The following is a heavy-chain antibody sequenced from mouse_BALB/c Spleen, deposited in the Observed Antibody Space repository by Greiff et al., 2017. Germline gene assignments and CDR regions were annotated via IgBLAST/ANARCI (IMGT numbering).Heavy chain of an antibody. CDR2: FYPGSGSI. CDR1: GYTFTEYI. CDR3: ARHEERGYDYDEAWFAY. V-gene: IGHV1-62-2*01. D-gene: IGHD2-4*01. Sequence: QVQLQQSGAELVKPGASVKLSCKASGYTFTEYIIHWVKQRSGQGLEWIGWFYPGSGSIKYNEKFKDKATLTADKSSSTVYMELSRLTSEDSAVYFCARHEERGYDYDEAWFAYWGQGTLVTVSA. J-gene: IGHJ3*01.